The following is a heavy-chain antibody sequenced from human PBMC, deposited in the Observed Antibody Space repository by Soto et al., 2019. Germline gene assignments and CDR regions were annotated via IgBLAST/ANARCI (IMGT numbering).Heavy chain of an antibody. CDR2: ISAYNGNT. D-gene: IGHD2-15*01. J-gene: IGHJ2*01. V-gene: IGHV1-18*01. CDR3: ASSPVVSPKLWYFDL. CDR1: GYTFTSYG. Sequence: GXSVKVSCKASGYTFTSYGISLVRHSPGQGLEWMGWISAYNGNTNYAQKLQGRVTMTTDTSTSTAYMELRSLRSDDTAVYYCASSPVVSPKLWYFDLWGRGTLVTVSS.